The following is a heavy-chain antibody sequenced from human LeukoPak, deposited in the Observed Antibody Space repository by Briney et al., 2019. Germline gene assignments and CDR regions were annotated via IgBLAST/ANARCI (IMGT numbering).Heavy chain of an antibody. CDR2: ISAYNGNT. D-gene: IGHD2-15*01. CDR1: GYTFTSYG. V-gene: IGHV1-18*01. CDR3: ARDYCSGGSCYPDY. J-gene: IGHJ4*02. Sequence: ASVNVSCKASGYTFTSYGISWVRQAPGQGLEWMGWISAYNGNTNYAQKLQGRVTMTTDTSTSTAYMELRSLRSDDTAVYYCARDYCSGGSCYPDYWGQGTLVTVSS.